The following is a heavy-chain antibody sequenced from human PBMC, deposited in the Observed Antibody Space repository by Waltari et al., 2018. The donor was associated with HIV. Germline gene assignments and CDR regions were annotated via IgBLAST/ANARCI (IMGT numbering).Heavy chain of an antibody. CDR3: ASIAYCGGDCYPRGMDV. Sequence: EVQLVAFGGGLVQPGGSLRLSCAASGFPVRSTYLRWFRQAPGKGLEWVSVIYSGSSTYYADSVKGRVTISRDNSKNTLYLQRNSLGAEDTAVYYCASIAYCGGDCYPRGMDVWGQGTTVTVSS. J-gene: IGHJ6*02. CDR2: IYSGSST. CDR1: GFPVRSTY. D-gene: IGHD2-21*02. V-gene: IGHV3-66*01.